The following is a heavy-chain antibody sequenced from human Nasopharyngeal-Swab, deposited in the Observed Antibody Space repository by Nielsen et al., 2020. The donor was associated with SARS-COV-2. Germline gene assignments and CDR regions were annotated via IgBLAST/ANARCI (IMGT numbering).Heavy chain of an antibody. J-gene: IGHJ6*02. D-gene: IGHD3-3*01. CDR3: ARDGLDYDFWSAYFMDV. V-gene: IGHV1-46*01. Sequence: ASVKISCKASGYKFTSYFIHWVRQAPGQGLEWMGIINPGGGSARYSQNFQGRVTMTRDTSTSTVYMELNSLRAEDTAVYYCARDGLDYDFWSAYFMDVWGQGTTVTVSS. CDR2: INPGGGSA. CDR1: GYKFTSYF.